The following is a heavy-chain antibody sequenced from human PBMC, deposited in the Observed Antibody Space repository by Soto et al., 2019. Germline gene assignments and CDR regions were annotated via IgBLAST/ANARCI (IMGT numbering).Heavy chain of an antibody. CDR1: GYSFTNYG. Sequence: QDQLVQSGGEVKKPGASVKVSCKASGYSFTNYGITWVRQAPGQGFEWMGWISAYNGDTNYAQNLQGRVTRTTAASTSTAYLELRSLRPDDTAVYYCARDRGVAPPVAGNTHYYYYMDVWGKGTTVTVSS. CDR2: ISAYNGDT. V-gene: IGHV1-18*01. D-gene: IGHD6-19*01. CDR3: ARDRGVAPPVAGNTHYYYYMDV. J-gene: IGHJ6*03.